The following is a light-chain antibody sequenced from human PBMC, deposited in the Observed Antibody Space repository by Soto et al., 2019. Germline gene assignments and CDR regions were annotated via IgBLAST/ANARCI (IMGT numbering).Light chain of an antibody. CDR3: QQRSNWPRMYT. Sequence: ETVLTQSPATLSLSPGERAVLSCRASQSVDTSLAWYQQKPGQAPRLLIYDASDRATGVPGRFSGSGSGTDFTLTISSLEPEDFAVYYCQQRSNWPRMYTFGQGTKLQI. J-gene: IGKJ2*01. CDR2: DAS. V-gene: IGKV3-11*01. CDR1: QSVDTS.